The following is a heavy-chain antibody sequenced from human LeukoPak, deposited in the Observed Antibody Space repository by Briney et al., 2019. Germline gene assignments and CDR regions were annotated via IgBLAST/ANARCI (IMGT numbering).Heavy chain of an antibody. CDR2: ISGSGGST. Sequence: PGGSLRLSCAASGFTFSSYAMSWVRQAPGKGLEWVSAISGSGGSTYYADSVKGRFTISRDNSKNTLYLQMNSQRAEDTAVYYCAKRGYSSGWYDYWGQGTLVTVSS. V-gene: IGHV3-23*01. CDR3: AKRGYSSGWYDY. D-gene: IGHD6-19*01. CDR1: GFTFSSYA. J-gene: IGHJ4*02.